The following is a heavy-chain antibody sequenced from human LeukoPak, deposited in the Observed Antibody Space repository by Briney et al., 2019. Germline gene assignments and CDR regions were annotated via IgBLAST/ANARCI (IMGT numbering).Heavy chain of an antibody. D-gene: IGHD2-21*01. CDR2: IYYSGST. Sequence: SETLSLTCTVSGGSISSYYWSWIRQPPGKGLEWIGYIYYSGSTNYNPSLKSRVTISVDTSKNQFSLKLSSVAAADTAVYYCARAGSYCGGDCYSGADIEANAFDIWGQGTMVTVSS. V-gene: IGHV4-59*01. CDR3: ARAGSYCGGDCYSGADIEANAFDI. J-gene: IGHJ3*02. CDR1: GGSISSYY.